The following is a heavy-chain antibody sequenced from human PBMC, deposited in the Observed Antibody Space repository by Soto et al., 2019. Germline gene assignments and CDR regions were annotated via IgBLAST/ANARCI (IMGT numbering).Heavy chain of an antibody. CDR1: GFTFSSSG. D-gene: IGHD2-15*01. CDR2: IWFDGTQK. J-gene: IGHJ4*02. V-gene: IGHV3-33*01. CDR3: ARDGQYCSGGSCYSANFDY. Sequence: QVQLVESGGGVVQPGRSLRLSCAASGFTFSSSGMHWVRQAPGKGLEWVAVIWFDGTQKYYADSVKGRFTISRDNSGNTLYLKINSLSAEDTAVYYCARDGQYCSGGSCYSANFDYWGQGTLVTVSS.